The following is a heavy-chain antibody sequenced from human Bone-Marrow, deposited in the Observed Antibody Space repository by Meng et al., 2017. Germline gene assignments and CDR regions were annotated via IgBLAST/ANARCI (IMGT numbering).Heavy chain of an antibody. V-gene: IGHV3-33*06. D-gene: IGHD1-7*01. CDR1: GFTFSSYG. Sequence: GGSLRLSCAASGFTFSSYGMHWVRQAPGKGLEWVAVIWYDGSNTYYADSVKGRFTISRDNSRNTLYLQMNSLRAEDTAVYYCTKETTSRYFDYWGQGTRVTVSS. CDR3: TKETTSRYFDY. CDR2: IWYDGSNT. J-gene: IGHJ4*02.